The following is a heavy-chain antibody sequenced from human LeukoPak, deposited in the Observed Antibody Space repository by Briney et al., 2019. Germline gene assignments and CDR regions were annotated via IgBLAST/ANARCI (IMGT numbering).Heavy chain of an antibody. V-gene: IGHV5-51*01. CDR2: IYPGDSDI. J-gene: IGHJ4*02. CDR3: ARPSPITMVRGVIPYYFDY. D-gene: IGHD3-10*01. Sequence: TRGESLKISCKGSGYSFTSYWIGWVRQMPGKGLEWMGIIYPGDSDIRYSPSFQGQVTISADKSISTAYLQWSSLKASDTAMYYCARPSPITMVRGVIPYYFDYWGQGTLVTVSS. CDR1: GYSFTSYW.